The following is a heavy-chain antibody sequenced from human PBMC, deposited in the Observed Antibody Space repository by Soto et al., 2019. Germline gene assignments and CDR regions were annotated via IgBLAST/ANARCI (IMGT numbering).Heavy chain of an antibody. CDR3: AKDPYDFWSGYYLDAFEI. CDR1: GFTFSSYA. D-gene: IGHD3-3*01. J-gene: IGHJ3*02. Sequence: PGGSLRLSCAASGFTFSSYAMSWVRQAPGKGLEWVSAISGSGGSAYYADSVKGRFTISRDNSKNTLYLQMNSLRAEDTAVYYCAKDPYDFWSGYYLDAFEIWGKGTMVTVSS. V-gene: IGHV3-23*01. CDR2: ISGSGGSA.